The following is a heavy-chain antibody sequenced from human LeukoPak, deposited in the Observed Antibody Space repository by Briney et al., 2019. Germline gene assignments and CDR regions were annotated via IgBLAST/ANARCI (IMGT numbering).Heavy chain of an antibody. CDR1: GFTFTNYW. V-gene: IGHV3-7*03. Sequence: GGSLRLSCAASGFTFTNYWMSWVRQAPGKGLELVANIKQDRSEKYYVDSVKGRFTISRDNAKNSLYLQMNSLRAEDTAVYYCAKDSAKKYDDYWGQGTLVTVSP. CDR3: AKDSAKKYDDY. CDR2: IKQDRSEK. D-gene: IGHD2/OR15-2a*01. J-gene: IGHJ4*02.